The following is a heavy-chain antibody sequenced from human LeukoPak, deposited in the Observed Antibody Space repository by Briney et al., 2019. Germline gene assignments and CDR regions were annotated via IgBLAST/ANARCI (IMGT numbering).Heavy chain of an antibody. J-gene: IGHJ4*02. CDR3: AKALSGSYRVYFDY. V-gene: IGHV3-23*01. CDR2: ISGSGGST. CDR1: GYTFSSDA. Sequence: GGSLRLSCAASGYTFSSDAMSWVRQAPGRGLEWGSAISGSGGSTYYADSVKGRFTISRDNSKNTLSLQLNSLSAEDTAVYYCAKALSGSYRVYFDYWGQGPLVTVSS. D-gene: IGHD3-16*02.